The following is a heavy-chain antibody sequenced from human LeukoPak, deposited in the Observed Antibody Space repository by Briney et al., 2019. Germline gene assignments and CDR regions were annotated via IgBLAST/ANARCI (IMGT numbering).Heavy chain of an antibody. V-gene: IGHV3-7*05. CDR3: ARGGSYYYHYFDY. CDR2: IKQDGSEK. CDR1: GFTFSNAW. D-gene: IGHD1-26*01. Sequence: PGGSLRLSCAASGFTFSNAWMSWVRQAPGKGLEWVANIKQDGSEKYYVESVKGRFTISRDNTKNSLYLQMNSLRAEDTAVYYCARGGSYYYHYFDYWGQGTLVTVSS. J-gene: IGHJ4*02.